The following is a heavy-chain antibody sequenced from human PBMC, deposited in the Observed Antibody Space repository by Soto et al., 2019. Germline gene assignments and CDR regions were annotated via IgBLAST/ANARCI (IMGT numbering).Heavy chain of an antibody. Sequence: GSLRLSCAASGFTFSNYDMTWVRQAPGKGLEWVSVVSGSGGSTYYADSVKGRFTISRDNSKNTLYLQMNSLGAEDTAIYYCAKLERVYCSGGSCYYDYWGQGILVTVSS. J-gene: IGHJ4*02. V-gene: IGHV3-23*01. CDR1: GFTFSNYD. CDR3: AKLERVYCSGGSCYYDY. D-gene: IGHD2-15*01. CDR2: VSGSGGST.